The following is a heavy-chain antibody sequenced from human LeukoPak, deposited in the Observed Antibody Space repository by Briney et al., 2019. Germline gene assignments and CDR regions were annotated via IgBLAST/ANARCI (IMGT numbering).Heavy chain of an antibody. CDR1: GGSISSSSYY. CDR3: ARSRSGYYGSGSYYKDSRYYYYYYMDV. Sequence: SETLSLTCTVSGGSISSSSYYWGWIRQPPGKGLEWIGSIYYSGSTYYNPSLKSRVTISVDTSKNQFSLKLSSVTAADTAVYYCARSRSGYYGSGSYYKDSRYYYYYYMDVWGKGTTVTVSS. V-gene: IGHV4-39*07. J-gene: IGHJ6*03. CDR2: IYYSGST. D-gene: IGHD3-10*01.